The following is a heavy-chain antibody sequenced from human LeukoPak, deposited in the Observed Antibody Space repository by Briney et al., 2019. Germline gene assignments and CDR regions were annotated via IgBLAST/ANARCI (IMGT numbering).Heavy chain of an antibody. CDR2: INHSGST. V-gene: IGHV4-34*01. D-gene: IGHD3-22*01. J-gene: IGHJ5*02. CDR1: GGSFSGYY. Sequence: SETLSLTCAVYGGSFSGYYWSWIRQPPGKGLEWIGEINHSGSTNYNPSLKSRVTISVDTSKNQFSLKLSSVTAADTAVYYCARVVRYYYDSSGYRFDPWGQGTLVTVSS. CDR3: ARVVRYYYDSSGYRFDP.